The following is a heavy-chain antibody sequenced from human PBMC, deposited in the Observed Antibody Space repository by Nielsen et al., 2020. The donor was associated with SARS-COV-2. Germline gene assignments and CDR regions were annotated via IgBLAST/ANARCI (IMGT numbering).Heavy chain of an antibody. V-gene: IGHV1-18*01. CDR3: ARDETYYTFDY. CDR2: ISAYNGNT. J-gene: IGHJ4*02. D-gene: IGHD3-10*01. CDR1: GYTFTSYG. Sequence: ASVNVSCKASGYTFTSYGISWVRQAPGQGLEWMGWISAYNGNTNYAQKLQGRFTMTTDTSTSTAYMELRSLRSDDTAVYYRARDETYYTFDYWGQGTLVTVSS.